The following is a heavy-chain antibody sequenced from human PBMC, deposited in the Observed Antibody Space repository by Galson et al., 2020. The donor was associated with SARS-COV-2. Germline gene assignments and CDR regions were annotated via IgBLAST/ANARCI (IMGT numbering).Heavy chain of an antibody. CDR3: ARDGQLSSGWAFDY. J-gene: IGHJ4*02. CDR1: GFTFENHA. V-gene: IGHV3-33*01. D-gene: IGHD6-19*01. Sequence: GGSLRLSCAASGFTFENHAMPWVRQAPGQGLEWVAPIFYNGSNTYYIDSVKGRFTISRDNSENTVSLQMDNLRAEDTAVYFCARDGQLSSGWAFDYWGQGTLVTVSS. CDR2: IFYNGSNT.